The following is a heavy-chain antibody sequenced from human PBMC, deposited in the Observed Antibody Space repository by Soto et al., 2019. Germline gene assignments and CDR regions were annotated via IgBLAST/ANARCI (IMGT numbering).Heavy chain of an antibody. J-gene: IGHJ4*02. V-gene: IGHV4-30-2*01. CDR1: GGSISSGGYS. CDR2: IYHSGST. Sequence: SETLSLTCAVSGGSISSGGYSWSWIRQPPGKGLEWIGYIYHSGSTYYNPSLKSRVTISVDRSKNQFSLKLSSVTAADTAVYYCARGRVPLYYYDSSGYRFDYWGQGTLVTVSS. CDR3: ARGRVPLYYYDSSGYRFDY. D-gene: IGHD3-22*01.